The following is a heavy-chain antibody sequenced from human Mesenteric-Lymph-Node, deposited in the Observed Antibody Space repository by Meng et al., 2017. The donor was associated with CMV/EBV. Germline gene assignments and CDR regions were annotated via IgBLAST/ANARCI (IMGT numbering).Heavy chain of an antibody. V-gene: IGHV3-23*03. CDR1: GFTFSTYA. J-gene: IGHJ4*02. Sequence: GGSLRLSCAASGFTFSTYAMSWVRLAPGQGLEWVSLIHSAGSVTSYANSVKGRFTVSRNNSMNSVYLDMNDLRAEDTAVYYCARGWQRFIDYWGQGILVTVSS. D-gene: IGHD5-12*01. CDR2: IHSAGSVT. CDR3: ARGWQRFIDY.